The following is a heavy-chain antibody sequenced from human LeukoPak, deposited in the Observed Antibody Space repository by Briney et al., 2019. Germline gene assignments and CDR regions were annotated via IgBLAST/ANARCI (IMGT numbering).Heavy chain of an antibody. CDR3: GRAGVRYGMDV. V-gene: IGHV3-74*03. D-gene: IGHD7-27*01. Sequence: GGSLRLSCAASGFTFSGYWMHWVRQAPGKGLVWVSRINSDGYSITYADSVKGRFTISRDNAKNTLYLQMNSLRAEDTAVYYCGRAGVRYGMDVWGQGTTVTVSS. CDR1: GFTFSGYW. J-gene: IGHJ6*02. CDR2: INSDGYSI.